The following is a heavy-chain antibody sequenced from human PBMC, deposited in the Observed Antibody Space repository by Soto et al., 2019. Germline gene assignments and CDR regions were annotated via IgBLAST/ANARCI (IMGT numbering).Heavy chain of an antibody. Sequence: PGGSLRLSCAASGFTFSSYAMSWVRQAPGKGLEWVSGISGTGGSTYYADSVKGRFTISRDNSKNTLYLQMNSLRAEDTAVYYCAKGMRSGWYCFDYWGQGTLVTVSS. CDR2: ISGTGGST. D-gene: IGHD6-19*01. CDR1: GFTFSSYA. CDR3: AKGMRSGWYCFDY. V-gene: IGHV3-23*01. J-gene: IGHJ4*02.